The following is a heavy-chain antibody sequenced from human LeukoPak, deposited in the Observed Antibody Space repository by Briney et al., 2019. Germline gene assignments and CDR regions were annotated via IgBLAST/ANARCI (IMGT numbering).Heavy chain of an antibody. D-gene: IGHD3-22*01. Sequence: GGSLRLSCAASGFTFSSYEMNWVRQAPGKGLEWVSYISSSGITIYYADSVKGRFTISRDNAKNSLYLQMNSLRDEDTAVYYCAREQAYYYDSSGTALTPEIKYYFDYWGQGTLVTVSS. J-gene: IGHJ4*02. V-gene: IGHV3-48*03. CDR2: ISSSGITI. CDR1: GFTFSSYE. CDR3: AREQAYYYDSSGTALTPEIKYYFDY.